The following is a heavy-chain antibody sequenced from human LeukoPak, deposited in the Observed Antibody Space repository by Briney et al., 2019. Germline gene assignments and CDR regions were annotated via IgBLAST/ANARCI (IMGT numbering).Heavy chain of an antibody. J-gene: IGHJ4*02. V-gene: IGHV3-53*04. CDR2: IYTGGNT. CDR3: ARDGFGGPYDY. CDR1: GFTVSSKY. Sequence: GGSLRLSCAASGFTVSSKYMSWVRQAPGKGLEWVSVIYTGGNTFYADSVKGRFTLSRNNSKNTLYLQMNSLRVDDTAVYYCARDGFGGPYDYWGQGTLVTVSS. D-gene: IGHD3-10*01.